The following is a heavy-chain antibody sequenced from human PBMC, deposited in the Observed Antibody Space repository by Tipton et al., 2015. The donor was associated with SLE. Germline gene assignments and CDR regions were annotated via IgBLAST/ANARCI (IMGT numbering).Heavy chain of an antibody. Sequence: VQLVQSGGGVVQPGRSLRLSCAASGFTFSSYGMHWVRQAPGKGLEWVAVIWYDGSNKYYADSVKGRFTISRDNSKNTLYLQMNSLRAEDTAVYYCAKSSEGGIHLWLHAFDIWGQGTMVTVSS. CDR3: AKSSEGGIHLWLHAFDI. J-gene: IGHJ3*02. V-gene: IGHV3-33*06. D-gene: IGHD5-18*01. CDR2: IWYDGSNK. CDR1: GFTFSSYG.